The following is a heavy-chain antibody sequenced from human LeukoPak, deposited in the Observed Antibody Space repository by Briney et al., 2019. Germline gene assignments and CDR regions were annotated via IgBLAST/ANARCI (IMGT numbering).Heavy chain of an antibody. CDR3: ARDRREGWLQLFLTESGGFDY. CDR1: GFIFSSYG. D-gene: IGHD5-24*01. J-gene: IGHJ4*02. Sequence: GGSLRLSCAASGFIFSSYGMHWVRQAPGKGLEWVAFIRYDGSNKYYADSVKGRFTISRDNSKNTLDLQMNSLRAEDTAVYYCARDRREGWLQLFLTESGGFDYWGQGTLVTVSS. CDR2: IRYDGSNK. V-gene: IGHV3-30*02.